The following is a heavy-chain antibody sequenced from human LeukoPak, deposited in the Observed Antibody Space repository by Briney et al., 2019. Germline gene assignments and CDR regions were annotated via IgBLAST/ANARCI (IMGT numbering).Heavy chain of an antibody. Sequence: GGSLRLSCAASGFTFSSYSMNWVRQAPGKGLEWVSYISSSSSTIYYADSVKGRFTISRDNAKNSLYLQMNSLRAEDTAVYYCARDPPYSSSPQYFQHWGQGTLVTVSS. CDR3: ARDPPYSSSPQYFQH. D-gene: IGHD6-13*01. V-gene: IGHV3-48*04. CDR2: ISSSSSTI. CDR1: GFTFSSYS. J-gene: IGHJ1*01.